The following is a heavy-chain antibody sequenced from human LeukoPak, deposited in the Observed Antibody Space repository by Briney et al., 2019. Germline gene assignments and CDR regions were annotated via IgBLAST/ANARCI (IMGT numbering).Heavy chain of an antibody. D-gene: IGHD3-3*01. CDR1: GYTFTDYY. Sequence: ASVKVSCKVSGYTFTDYYMHWVQQAPGKGLEWMGLVDPEDGETIYAEKFQGRDTITADTSTDTAYMELSSLRSEDTAVYYCATDGSQDYDFWSGYIYWGQGTLVTVSS. V-gene: IGHV1-69-2*01. CDR2: VDPEDGET. CDR3: ATDGSQDYDFWSGYIY. J-gene: IGHJ4*02.